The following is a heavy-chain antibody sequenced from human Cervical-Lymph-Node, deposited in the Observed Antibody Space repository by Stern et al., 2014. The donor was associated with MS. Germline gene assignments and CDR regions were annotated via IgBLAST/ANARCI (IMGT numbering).Heavy chain of an antibody. J-gene: IGHJ4*02. CDR3: ARESYGDY. Sequence: EVQLVESGGGLVQPGGSLRLSCAVSGFTFSDHYIDWVRPAPGKGLEWVGRSRNKAKTYTTAYDASVKGRFTISRDDSTNSLYLQMNSLKTEDTAVYYCARESYGDYWGQGTLVSVSS. CDR2: SRNKAKTYTT. V-gene: IGHV3-72*01. D-gene: IGHD2-8*01. CDR1: GFTFSDHY.